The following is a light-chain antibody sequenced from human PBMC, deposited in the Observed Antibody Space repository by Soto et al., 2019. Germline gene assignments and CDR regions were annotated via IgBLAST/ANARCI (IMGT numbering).Light chain of an antibody. Sequence: QSVLTQPPSASGSPGQSVTISCTGTSSDVGAYNYVSWYQQYPGKAPKLMIYEVSKRPSGVPDRCSGSKSGKTASLTVSGLQPEDEADYYCPSYAGSNIWVFGGGTKLTVL. CDR3: PSYAGSNIWV. J-gene: IGLJ3*02. CDR1: SSDVGAYNY. CDR2: EVS. V-gene: IGLV2-8*01.